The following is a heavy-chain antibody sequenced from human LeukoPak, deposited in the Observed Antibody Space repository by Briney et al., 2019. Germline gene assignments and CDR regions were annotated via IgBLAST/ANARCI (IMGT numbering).Heavy chain of an antibody. Sequence: GGSLRLSCAASEFTFSSSAMSWVRQAPGKGLEWVSAISNNGGYTYYADSVQGRFTISRDNSKSTLCLQMNSLRAEDTAVYYCAKQLGYCSDGSCYFPYWGQGTLVTVSS. CDR2: ISNNGGYT. J-gene: IGHJ4*02. V-gene: IGHV3-23*01. CDR3: AKQLGYCSDGSCYFPY. CDR1: EFTFSSSA. D-gene: IGHD2-15*01.